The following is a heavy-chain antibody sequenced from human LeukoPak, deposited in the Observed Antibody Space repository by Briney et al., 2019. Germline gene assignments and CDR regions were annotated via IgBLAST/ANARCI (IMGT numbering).Heavy chain of an antibody. Sequence: GGSLRLSCAASEFTFSSSAMSWVRQAPGKGLEWVSAISNNGGYTYYADSVQGRFTISRDNSKSTLCLQMNSLRAEDTAVYYCAKQLGYCSDGSCYFPYWGQGTLVTVSS. CDR2: ISNNGGYT. J-gene: IGHJ4*02. V-gene: IGHV3-23*01. CDR3: AKQLGYCSDGSCYFPY. CDR1: EFTFSSSA. D-gene: IGHD2-15*01.